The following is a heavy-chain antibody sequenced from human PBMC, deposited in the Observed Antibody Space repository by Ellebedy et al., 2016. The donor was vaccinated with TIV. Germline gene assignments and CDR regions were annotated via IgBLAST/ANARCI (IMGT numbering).Heavy chain of an antibody. D-gene: IGHD6-19*01. CDR1: GYTFTTFAFTSNTYG. CDR3: ARTARHMAVADD. J-gene: IGHJ4*02. CDR2: INSYNGNI. V-gene: IGHV1-18*04. Sequence: ASVKVSCKASGYTFTTFAFTSNTYGINWVRQAPGQGLEWMGWINSYNGNINYARKFLGRVTMATDTSTNTVYMELRSLTSDDTAVYYCARTARHMAVADDWGQGTLVTVSS.